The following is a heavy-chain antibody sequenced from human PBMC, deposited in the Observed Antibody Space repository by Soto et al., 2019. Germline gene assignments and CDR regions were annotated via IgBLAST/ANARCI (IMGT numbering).Heavy chain of an antibody. J-gene: IGHJ5*01. CDR2: IDPSDSYT. CDR1: GYSFTSYW. V-gene: IGHV5-10-1*01. Sequence: GESLTISFKGSGYSFTSYWISWVRQMPGKGLEWMGRIDPSDSYTNYSPSFQGHVTISADKSISTAYLQWSSLKASDTAMYYCARTVAIAWIDHCVQGTLVTVSS. CDR3: ARTVAIAWIDH. D-gene: IGHD2-21*01.